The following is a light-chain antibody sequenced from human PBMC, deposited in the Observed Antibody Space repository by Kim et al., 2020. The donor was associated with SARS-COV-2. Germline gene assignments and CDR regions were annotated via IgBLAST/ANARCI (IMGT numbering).Light chain of an antibody. CDR1: SSDVGSYNY. CDR2: DVN. CDR3: SSYTSSSTVV. J-gene: IGLJ2*01. Sequence: GQSITITCPGTSSDVGSYNYVSWYQQHPGKAPKLMIYDVNKRPSGVSNRFSGSKSGNTASLTISGLQAEDEADYYCSSYTSSSTVVFGGGTQLTVL. V-gene: IGLV2-14*04.